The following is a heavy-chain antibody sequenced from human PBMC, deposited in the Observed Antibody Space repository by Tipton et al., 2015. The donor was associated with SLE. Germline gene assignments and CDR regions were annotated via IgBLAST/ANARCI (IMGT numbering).Heavy chain of an antibody. Sequence: TLSLTCIVSGGSIKNHYWSWIRPAPGKGLEWIGYIHYSGTTHDNPSLKSRVTMSVDMSKNQFSLRLTSVTAADTAVYYCARTLGAIAHTVYDAFDIWGQGKMVTVSS. V-gene: IGHV4-59*11. CDR1: GGSIKNHY. D-gene: IGHD1-26*01. CDR2: IHYSGTT. J-gene: IGHJ3*02. CDR3: ARTLGAIAHTVYDAFDI.